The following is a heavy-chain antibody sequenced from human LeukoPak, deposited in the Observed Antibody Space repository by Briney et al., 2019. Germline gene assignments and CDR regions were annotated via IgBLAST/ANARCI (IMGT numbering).Heavy chain of an antibody. J-gene: IGHJ4*02. CDR2: IYHSGST. CDR1: GGSISSVAYS. CDR3: ARVRGETTSTFYFDY. D-gene: IGHD3-16*01. Sequence: SQTLSLTCALSGGSISSVAYSWDWIRHPPGKGLEWIGYIYHSGSTYYNQSLKSRVTISVDRSKNQFSLKLSSVTAADTAVYYCARVRGETTSTFYFDYWGQGTLVTVSS. V-gene: IGHV4-30-2*01.